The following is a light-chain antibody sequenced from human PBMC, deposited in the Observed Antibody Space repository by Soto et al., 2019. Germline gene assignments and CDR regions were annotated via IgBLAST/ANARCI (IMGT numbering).Light chain of an antibody. CDR3: ASWDDSLTGYV. V-gene: IGLV1-44*01. CDR1: NSNIGRNT. CDR2: SNN. Sequence: QSVLTQPPSASGTPGQRVTISCFGSNSNIGRNTVNWYQQVPGTAPKLLIFSNNHRPSGVPDRFSGSKSGTSASLAISGLQSEDESNYYCASWDDSLTGYVFGTGTKVTVL. J-gene: IGLJ1*01.